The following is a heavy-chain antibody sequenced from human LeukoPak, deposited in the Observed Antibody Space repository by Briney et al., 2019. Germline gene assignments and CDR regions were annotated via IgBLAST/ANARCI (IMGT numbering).Heavy chain of an antibody. V-gene: IGHV4-39*07. CDR1: GGSISSSSYY. Sequence: NPSETLSLTCTVSGGSISSSSYYWGWIRQPPGKGLEWIGSIYYSGSTYYNPSLKSRVTISVDTSKNQFSLKLSSVTAADTAVYYCARVGRAAIHYMDVWGKGTTLTVSS. D-gene: IGHD2-2*01. CDR3: ARVGRAAIHYMDV. J-gene: IGHJ6*03. CDR2: IYYSGST.